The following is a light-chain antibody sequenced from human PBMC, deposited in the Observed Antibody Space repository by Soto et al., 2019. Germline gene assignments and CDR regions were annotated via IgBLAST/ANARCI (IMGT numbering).Light chain of an antibody. J-gene: IGKJ1*01. V-gene: IGKV3-20*01. CDR2: GAS. Sequence: EIVFTHSPVTLSFSPVERATLSCRASQSVSSSYLAWCQQKPGQAPRLLIYGASSGATGIPDRFSGSGSGTDFTLTISRLEPEDFAVYYCQQYGSSRWTFGQGTKVDIK. CDR1: QSVSSSY. CDR3: QQYGSSRWT.